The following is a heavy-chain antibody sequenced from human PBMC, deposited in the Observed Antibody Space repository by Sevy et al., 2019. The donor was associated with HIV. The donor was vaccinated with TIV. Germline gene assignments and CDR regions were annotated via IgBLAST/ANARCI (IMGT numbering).Heavy chain of an antibody. Sequence: GGSLRLSCAASGFSFSSHGMHWVRQAPGKGLEWVAVIWYDGTKIDHADSVKGRFTISRDNSKNTLYLQMNILTAEDTAVYYCVNAKNNYGGGGWAAFDIWGQGTMVTVSS. CDR2: IWYDGTKI. CDR3: VNAKNNYGGGGWAAFDI. CDR1: GFSFSSHG. V-gene: IGHV3-33*01. D-gene: IGHD3-10*01. J-gene: IGHJ3*02.